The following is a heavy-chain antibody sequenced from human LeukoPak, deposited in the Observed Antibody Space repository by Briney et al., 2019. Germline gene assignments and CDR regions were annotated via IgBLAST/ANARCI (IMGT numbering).Heavy chain of an antibody. D-gene: IGHD6-19*01. CDR1: GGSVSSGSYY. CDR3: ARHAAVEGSSGWSPLWWFDP. J-gene: IGHJ5*02. CDR2: IYYSGST. V-gene: IGHV4-61*01. Sequence: SETLSLTCTVSGGSVSSGSYYWSWIRQPPGKGLERIGYIYYSGSTNYNPSLKSRVTISVDTSKNQFSLKLSSVTAADTAVYYCARHAAVEGSSGWSPLWWFDPWGQGTLVTVSS.